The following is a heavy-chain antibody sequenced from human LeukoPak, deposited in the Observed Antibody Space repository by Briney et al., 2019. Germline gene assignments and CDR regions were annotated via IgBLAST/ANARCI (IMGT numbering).Heavy chain of an antibody. Sequence: SETLSLTCTVSGGSISSSSYYWGWIRQPPGKGLEWIGSIYYSGSTYYNPSLKSRVTISVDTSKNQFSLKLSSVIAADTAVYYCARHESSGWSSFLVDYWGQGTLVTVSS. CDR1: GGSISSSSYY. CDR3: ARHESSGWSSFLVDY. V-gene: IGHV4-39*01. J-gene: IGHJ4*02. D-gene: IGHD6-19*01. CDR2: IYYSGST.